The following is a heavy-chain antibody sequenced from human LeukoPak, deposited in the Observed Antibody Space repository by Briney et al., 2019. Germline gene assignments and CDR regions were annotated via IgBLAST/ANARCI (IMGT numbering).Heavy chain of an antibody. CDR3: ARDVTPYRIAENWFDP. J-gene: IGHJ5*02. D-gene: IGHD6-13*01. CDR1: GGSISSYY. CDR2: IYYSGST. V-gene: IGHV4-4*08. Sequence: PSETLSLTCTVSGGSISSYYWSWIRQPPGKGLEWIGYIYYSGSTNYNPSLKSRVTISVDTSKNQFSLKLSSVTAADTAVYYCARDVTPYRIAENWFDPWGQGTLVTVSS.